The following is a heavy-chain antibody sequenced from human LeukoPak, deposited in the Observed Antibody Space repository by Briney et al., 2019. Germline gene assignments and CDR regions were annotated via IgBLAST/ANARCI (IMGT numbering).Heavy chain of an antibody. CDR2: INTQGTYT. J-gene: IGHJ4*02. CDR1: GITFSSYW. V-gene: IGHV3-74*01. Sequence: GGSLRLSCAVSGITFSSYWMPWVRRDPGRGLLWVSRINTQGTYTNYADSVKGRFTISRDNAQNTLYLQMSSLRADDTAVYYCVIDLGDYNDFWGQGTLVSVSS. D-gene: IGHD2-15*01. CDR3: VIDLGDYNDF.